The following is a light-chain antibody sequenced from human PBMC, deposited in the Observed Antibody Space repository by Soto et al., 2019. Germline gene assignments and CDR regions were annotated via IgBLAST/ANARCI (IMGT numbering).Light chain of an antibody. V-gene: IGLV2-23*01. J-gene: IGLJ3*02. Sequence: QSVLTQPASVSASPGQSITIPCTGTSSDVGSYNLVSWFQQHPGKVPKLLIYEGTKRPSGLSDRFSGSKSGNTASLTISGLQADDEADYYCCSRVFGGGTKVTVL. CDR3: CSRV. CDR1: SSDVGSYNL. CDR2: EGT.